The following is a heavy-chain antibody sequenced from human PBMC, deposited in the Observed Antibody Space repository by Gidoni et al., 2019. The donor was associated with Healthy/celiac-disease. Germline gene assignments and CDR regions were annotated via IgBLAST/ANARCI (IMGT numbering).Heavy chain of an antibody. CDR2: ISWNSGSI. CDR3: AKGGGGDIAVAGSIY. CDR1: GFTFDDYA. Sequence: EVQLVESGGGLVQPGRSLRLSCAASGFTFDDYAMHWVRQAPGKGLEWVSGISWNSGSIGYADSVKGRFTISRDNAKNSLYLQMNSLRAEDTALYYCAKGGGGDIAVAGSIYWGQGTLVTVSS. J-gene: IGHJ4*02. V-gene: IGHV3-9*01. D-gene: IGHD6-19*01.